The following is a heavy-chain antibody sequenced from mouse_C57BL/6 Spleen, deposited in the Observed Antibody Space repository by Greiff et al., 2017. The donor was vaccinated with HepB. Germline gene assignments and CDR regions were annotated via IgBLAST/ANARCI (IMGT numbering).Heavy chain of an antibody. CDR3: ARITTVVEEYGYFDY. CDR1: GYTFTSYG. D-gene: IGHD1-1*01. V-gene: IGHV1-81*01. Sequence: QVQLQQSGAELARPGASVKLSCKASGYTFTSYGISWVKQRTGPGLEWIGEIYPRSGNTYYNEKFKGKATLTADKSSSTAYMELRSLTSEDSAVYVCARITTVVEEYGYFDYWGQGTTLTVSS. J-gene: IGHJ2*01. CDR2: IYPRSGNT.